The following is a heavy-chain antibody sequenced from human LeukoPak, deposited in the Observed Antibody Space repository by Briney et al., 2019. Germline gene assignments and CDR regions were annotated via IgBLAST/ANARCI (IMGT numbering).Heavy chain of an antibody. CDR3: ARVLAQQQGY. CDR2: INSDGRNT. CDR1: GFTFSTYW. V-gene: IGHV3-74*01. Sequence: GGSLRLSCAASGFTFSTYWMHWVRQAPGKGLVWVSHINSDGRNTTYADSVTGRFTISRDNAKNTLYLQMNSPRAEDTAVYYCARVLAQQQGYWGQGTLVTVSS. J-gene: IGHJ4*02. D-gene: IGHD6-13*01.